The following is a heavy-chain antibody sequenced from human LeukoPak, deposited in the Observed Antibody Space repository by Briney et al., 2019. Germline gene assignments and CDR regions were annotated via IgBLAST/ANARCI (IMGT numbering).Heavy chain of an antibody. CDR2: IKHDGSEK. D-gene: IGHD6-6*01. Sequence: GGSLRLSCAASGFTFSSYWMSWVRQAPGRGLQWVTNIKHDGSEKYYVGSVKGRFTISRDKAKKSLYLQMDSLRDEDTAVYYCARDSEYRHFDYWGQGTLVTVSS. CDR1: GFTFSSYW. CDR3: ARDSEYRHFDY. J-gene: IGHJ4*02. V-gene: IGHV3-7*03.